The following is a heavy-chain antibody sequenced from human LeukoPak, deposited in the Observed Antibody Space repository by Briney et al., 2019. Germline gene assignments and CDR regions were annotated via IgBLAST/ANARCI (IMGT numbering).Heavy chain of an antibody. J-gene: IGHJ4*02. Sequence: PSETLSLTCTVSGGSIGSSTYYWGWIRQPPGKGLEWIGSIYYSGSTYYNPSLKSRVTISVDTSKNQFSLKLNSVTAADTAVYYCARQYSSNWYTYWGQGTLVTVSS. CDR1: GGSIGSSTYY. CDR3: ARQYSSNWYTY. V-gene: IGHV4-39*07. CDR2: IYYSGST. D-gene: IGHD6-13*01.